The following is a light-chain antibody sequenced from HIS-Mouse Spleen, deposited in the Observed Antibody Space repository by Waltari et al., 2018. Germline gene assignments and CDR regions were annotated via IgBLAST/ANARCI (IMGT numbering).Light chain of an antibody. J-gene: IGLJ2*01. CDR3: YSTDSSGNHRV. Sequence: SYELTQPPSVSVSPGQTARLPCSAHALPQNYAYWYQQKSGQAPVLVIYEDSKRPSGIPERFSGSSSGTMATLTISGAQVEDEADYYCYSTDSSGNHRVFGGGTKLTVL. CDR2: EDS. V-gene: IGLV3-10*01. CDR1: ALPQNY.